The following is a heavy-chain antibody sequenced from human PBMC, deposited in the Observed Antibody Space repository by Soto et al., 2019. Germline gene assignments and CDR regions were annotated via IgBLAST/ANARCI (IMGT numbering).Heavy chain of an antibody. CDR2: ISYDGSNK. D-gene: IGHD2-2*01. CDR3: AKAGHSGYCSRTSCYHYYYYYMDV. CDR1: GFTFSSYG. Sequence: QVQLVESGGGVVQPGRSLRLSCAASGFTFSSYGMHWVRQAPGKGLEWVAVISYDGSNKYYADSVKGRFTISRDNSKNTLYLQMNSLRAEDTAVYYCAKAGHSGYCSRTSCYHYYYYYMDVWGKGTTVTVSS. J-gene: IGHJ6*03. V-gene: IGHV3-30*18.